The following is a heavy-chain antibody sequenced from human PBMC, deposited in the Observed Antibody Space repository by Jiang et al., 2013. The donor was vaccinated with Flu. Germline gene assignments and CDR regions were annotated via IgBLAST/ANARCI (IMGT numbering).Heavy chain of an antibody. CDR2: IYYGGSA. Sequence: PGLVKPSETLSLTCTVSGGSITSYYWSWIRQPPGKGLEWIGYIYYGGSANYNPSLKSRVTISLDTSKTQFSLKLSSATAADTAVFYCARSPGYYFDYWGQGTLVTVSS. CDR3: ARSPGYYFDY. D-gene: IGHD1-14*01. J-gene: IGHJ4*02. CDR1: GGSITSYY. V-gene: IGHV4-59*08.